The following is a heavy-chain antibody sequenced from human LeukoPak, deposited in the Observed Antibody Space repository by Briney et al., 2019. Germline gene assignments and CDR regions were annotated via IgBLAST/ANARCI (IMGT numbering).Heavy chain of an antibody. CDR1: GGTFSSYA. J-gene: IGHJ4*02. Sequence: ASVKVSCKASGGTFSSYAISWVRQAPGQGLEWMGRIIPILGIANYAQKFQGRVTITADKSTSTAYMELSSLRSEDTAVYYCARGRITMVRGVTRVYYFDYWGQGILVTVSS. CDR2: IIPILGIA. CDR3: ARGRITMVRGVTRVYYFDY. D-gene: IGHD3-10*01. V-gene: IGHV1-69*04.